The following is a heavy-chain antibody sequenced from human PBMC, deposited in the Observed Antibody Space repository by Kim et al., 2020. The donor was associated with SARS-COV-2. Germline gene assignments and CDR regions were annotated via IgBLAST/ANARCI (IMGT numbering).Heavy chain of an antibody. CDR1: GGSFSGYY. V-gene: IGHV4-34*01. Sequence: SETLSLTCAVYGGSFSGYYWSWIRQPPGKGLEWIGEINHSGSTNYNPSLKSRVTISVDTSKNQFSLKLSSVTAADTAVYYCARGRVGLLWFGTRGAFDIWGQGTMVTVSS. D-gene: IGHD3-10*01. CDR2: INHSGST. J-gene: IGHJ3*02. CDR3: ARGRVGLLWFGTRGAFDI.